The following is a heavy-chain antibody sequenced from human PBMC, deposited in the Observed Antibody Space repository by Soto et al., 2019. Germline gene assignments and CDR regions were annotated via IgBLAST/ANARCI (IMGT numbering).Heavy chain of an antibody. J-gene: IGHJ4*02. Sequence: ASVKVSCKASGYTFTGYYMHWVRQAPGQGLEWMGWINPNSGGTNYAQKFQGRATMTRDTSISTAYMELSRLRSDDTAVYYCARVDTAMVMFDYWGQGTLVTVSS. V-gene: IGHV1-2*02. CDR1: GYTFTGYY. D-gene: IGHD5-18*01. CDR2: INPNSGGT. CDR3: ARVDTAMVMFDY.